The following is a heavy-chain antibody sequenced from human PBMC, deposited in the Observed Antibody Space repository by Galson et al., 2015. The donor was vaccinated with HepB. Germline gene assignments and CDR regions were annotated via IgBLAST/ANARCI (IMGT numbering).Heavy chain of an antibody. D-gene: IGHD4-23*01. CDR2: ISADGSDD. J-gene: IGHJ3*01. CDR1: GFIFENYV. V-gene: IGHV3-30*04. Sequence: SLRLSCAASGFIFENYVMHWVRQAPGKGLEWVAVISADGSDDYYTDSVKGRFTISRDNSKNTLSLQMNSLRTEDVAVYYCARGWELLDAFDLWGLGTMVTVSS. CDR3: ARGWELLDAFDL.